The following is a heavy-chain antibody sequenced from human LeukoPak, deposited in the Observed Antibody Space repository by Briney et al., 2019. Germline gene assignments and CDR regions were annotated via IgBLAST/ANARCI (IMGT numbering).Heavy chain of an antibody. CDR1: GFTFSSYG. Sequence: GGSLRLSCAASGFTFSSYGMHWVRQAPGKGLEWVAVIWYGGSNKYYADSVKGRFTISRDNSKNTLYLQMNSLRAEDTAVYYCAKGVGYCSSTSCYRPIYYFDYWGQGTLVTVSS. CDR2: IWYGGSNK. D-gene: IGHD2-2*01. CDR3: AKGVGYCSSTSCYRPIYYFDY. J-gene: IGHJ4*02. V-gene: IGHV3-30*02.